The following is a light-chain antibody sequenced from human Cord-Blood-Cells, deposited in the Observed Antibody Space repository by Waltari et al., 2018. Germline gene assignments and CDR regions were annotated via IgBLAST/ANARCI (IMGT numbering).Light chain of an antibody. CDR3: QQYNSYSYS. CDR1: QSISSW. Sequence: DIQMTQSPSTLSASVGDRVTITCRASQSISSWLAWYQQKPGKAPKLLIYKASSVESVVPARFSGSGSGTEFTLTISSLQPDDFATYYCQQYNSYSYSFGQGTKLEIK. V-gene: IGKV1-5*03. CDR2: KAS. J-gene: IGKJ2*03.